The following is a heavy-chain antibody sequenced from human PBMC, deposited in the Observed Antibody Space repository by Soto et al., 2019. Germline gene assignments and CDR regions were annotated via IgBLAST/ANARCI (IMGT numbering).Heavy chain of an antibody. CDR2: IWFDGSKK. CDR1: GFKFRNYA. V-gene: IGHV3-33*01. J-gene: IGHJ5*02. Sequence: LRRSCAASGFKFRNYAIHWVRQAPGKGLEWLAVIWFDGSKKYYADSVKGRFTISRDNSKNTVYLDMTSMTADDSGVFYCARAHTMMILDRFDPWGHGTLVTVSS. CDR3: ARAHTMMILDRFDP. D-gene: IGHD3-22*01.